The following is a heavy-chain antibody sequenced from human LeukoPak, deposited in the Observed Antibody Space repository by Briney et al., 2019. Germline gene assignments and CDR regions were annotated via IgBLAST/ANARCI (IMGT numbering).Heavy chain of an antibody. V-gene: IGHV5-51*01. CDR1: GSSINAYW. Sequence: PGASLQISSKGSGSSINAYWISWVRQLPGKGLEWMGIIYPDDSDTRYSPSFQVQVTISADKSVRTAYLQWSSLKASDTAMYYCARPNITSYYDSRGYDAFDVWGQGTVVTVSS. J-gene: IGHJ3*01. CDR2: IYPDDSDT. D-gene: IGHD3-22*01. CDR3: ARPNITSYYDSRGYDAFDV.